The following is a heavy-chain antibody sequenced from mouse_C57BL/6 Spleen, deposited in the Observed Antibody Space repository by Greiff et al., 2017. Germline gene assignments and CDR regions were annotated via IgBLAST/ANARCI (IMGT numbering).Heavy chain of an antibody. D-gene: IGHD2-4*01. CDR2: IHPNSGST. CDR3: AVYYDYDSFDY. J-gene: IGHJ2*01. Sequence: QVQLQQPGAELVKPGASVKLSCKASGYTFTSYWMHWVKQRPGQGLEWIGMIHPNSGSTNYNEKFKSKATLTVDKSSRTAYMQLSSLTSEDSAVYYCAVYYDYDSFDYWGQGTTLTVSS. CDR1: GYTFTSYW. V-gene: IGHV1-64*01.